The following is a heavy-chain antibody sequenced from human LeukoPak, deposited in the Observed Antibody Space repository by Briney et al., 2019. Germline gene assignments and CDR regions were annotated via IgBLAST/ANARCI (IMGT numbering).Heavy chain of an antibody. D-gene: IGHD3-10*01. CDR1: GFTFSSYE. J-gene: IGHJ4*02. CDR2: ISSSSSYI. CDR3: ARDHLGFGELLDY. V-gene: IGHV3-21*01. Sequence: PGGSLRLSCAASGFTFSSYEMNWVRQAPGKGLEWVSSISSSSSYIYYADSVKGRFTISRDNAKNSLYLQMNSLRAEDTAVYYCARDHLGFGELLDYWGQGTLVTVSS.